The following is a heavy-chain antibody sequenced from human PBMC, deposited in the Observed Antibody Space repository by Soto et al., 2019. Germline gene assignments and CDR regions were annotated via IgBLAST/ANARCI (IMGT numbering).Heavy chain of an antibody. D-gene: IGHD2-15*01. CDR2: ISAYNGNT. CDR1: GYTFTSYG. J-gene: IGHJ4*02. CDR3: ARVQLLGYFSGGSCYFGPRNPYYFDY. V-gene: IGHV1-18*01. Sequence: GASVKVSCKASGYTFTSYGISWVRQAPGQGLEWMGWISAYNGNTNYAQKLQGRVTMTTDTSTSTAYMELRSLRSDDTAVYYCARVQLLGYFSGGSCYFGPRNPYYFDYWGQGTLVTVSS.